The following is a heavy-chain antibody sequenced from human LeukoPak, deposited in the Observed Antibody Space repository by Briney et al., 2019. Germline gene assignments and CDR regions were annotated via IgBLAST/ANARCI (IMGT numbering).Heavy chain of an antibody. CDR3: TRWGREGSAIENYFDY. V-gene: IGHV3-49*03. D-gene: IGHD3-16*01. J-gene: IGHJ4*02. CDR2: IRSKAYGGTT. CDR1: GFTFGDYA. Sequence: AGGSLRLSCTASGFTFGDYAMSWFRQAPGKGLEWVGFIRSKAYGGTTEYAASVQGRFTISRDDSKSIAYLQMNSLKTEDTAVYYCTRWGREGSAIENYFDYWGQGTLVTVSS.